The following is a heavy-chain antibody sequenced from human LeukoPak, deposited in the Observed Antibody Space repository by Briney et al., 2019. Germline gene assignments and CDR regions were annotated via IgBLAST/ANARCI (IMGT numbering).Heavy chain of an antibody. CDR2: IWYDGSNK. J-gene: IGHJ4*02. CDR3: ARDGPLDLRLDY. V-gene: IGHV3-33*01. Sequence: GRSLRLSCAASGFTFSSYGIHGVRQAPGKGLEWVALIWYDGSNKYYADSVKGRFTISRDSSKNTPYLQMNSLRGEDTAVYYCARDGPLDLRLDYWGQGTPVTVSS. CDR1: GFTFSSYG.